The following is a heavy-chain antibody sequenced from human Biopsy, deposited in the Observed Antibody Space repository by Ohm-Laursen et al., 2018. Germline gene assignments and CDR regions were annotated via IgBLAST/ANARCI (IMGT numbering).Heavy chain of an antibody. V-gene: IGHV4-39*01. Sequence: SDTLSLTCTVSGGSISNNNYYWGWIRPPPGKGLEWIGCIFYRGSTHYKPSLKSRVNISVDTSKNQFSLKLNSVTAADTAVYYCARDYDTSGYYYVSWGQGTLVTVSS. J-gene: IGHJ5*02. CDR3: ARDYDTSGYYYVS. CDR2: IFYRGST. CDR1: GGSISNNNYY. D-gene: IGHD3-22*01.